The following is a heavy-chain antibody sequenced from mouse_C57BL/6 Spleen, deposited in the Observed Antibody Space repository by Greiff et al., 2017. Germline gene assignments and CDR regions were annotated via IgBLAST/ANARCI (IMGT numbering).Heavy chain of an antibody. CDR2: IDPSDSYT. J-gene: IGHJ2*01. V-gene: IGHV1-50*01. CDR1: GYTFTSYW. Sequence: QVQLKQPGAELVKPGASVKLSCKASGYTFTSYWMQWVKQRPGQGLEWIGEIDPSDSYTNYNQKFKGKATLTVDTSSSTAYMQLSSLTSEDSAVYYCARSDYGNYYFDYWGQGTTLTVSS. CDR3: ARSDYGNYYFDY. D-gene: IGHD2-1*01.